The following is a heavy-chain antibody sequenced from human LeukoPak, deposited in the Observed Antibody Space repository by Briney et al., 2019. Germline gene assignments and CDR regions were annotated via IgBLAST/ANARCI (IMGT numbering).Heavy chain of an antibody. CDR1: GYTFTSYA. V-gene: IGHV1-18*04. D-gene: IGHD3-3*01. CDR3: ARDPSNYDFWIGTHFDF. CDR2: ISADNGKS. J-gene: IGHJ4*02. Sequence: ASVKVSCKASGYTFTSYAITWVRQAPGQGLEWMGWISADNGKSLYSQKFQGRVTMTTDTSTSTAYVELKSLRSDDTAVYYCARDPSNYDFWIGTHFDFWGQGTLVTVAS.